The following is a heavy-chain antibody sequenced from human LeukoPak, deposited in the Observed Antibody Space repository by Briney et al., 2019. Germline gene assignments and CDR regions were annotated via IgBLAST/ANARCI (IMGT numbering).Heavy chain of an antibody. CDR1: GFTFDDYA. Sequence: PGGSLRLSCAASGFTFDDYAMHWVRQAPGKGLEWVSLISGDGGTTYYADSVKGRFTISRDNSKNSLYLQMSSLRDEDTAVYYCARIVRDYYYGMDVWGQGTTVTASS. D-gene: IGHD2-21*01. V-gene: IGHV3-43*02. J-gene: IGHJ6*02. CDR2: ISGDGGTT. CDR3: ARIVRDYYYGMDV.